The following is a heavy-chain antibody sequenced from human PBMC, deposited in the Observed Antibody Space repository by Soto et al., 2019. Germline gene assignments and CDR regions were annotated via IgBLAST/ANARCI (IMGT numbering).Heavy chain of an antibody. CDR1: GGSFSRYS. D-gene: IGHD3-10*01. CDR2: IDYSGST. J-gene: IGHJ4*02. Sequence: SETLSLTCAVYGGSFSRYSPNLFRQPPGKGLEWIGDIDYSGSTNYNPSPKSRVTISVDTSKNQFSLKLSSVTAADTAVYYCARQRGFYFDFWGQGTLVTVSA. CDR3: ARQRGFYFDF. V-gene: IGHV4-34*01.